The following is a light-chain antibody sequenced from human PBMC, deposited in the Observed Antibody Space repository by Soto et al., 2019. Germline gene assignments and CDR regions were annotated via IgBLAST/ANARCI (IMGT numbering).Light chain of an antibody. CDR2: WAS. V-gene: IGKV4-1*01. CDR3: QQYYSTRLT. CDR1: QSVLYSSNNKNY. J-gene: IGKJ4*01. Sequence: DIVMTQSPDSLAVSLGERATINCKSSQSVLYSSNNKNYLAWYQQKPGQPPKLLIYWASTRESGVPDRCSGSGSGTEFTLTISSLQAEDVAVYYCQQYYSTRLTFGGGTKVEIK.